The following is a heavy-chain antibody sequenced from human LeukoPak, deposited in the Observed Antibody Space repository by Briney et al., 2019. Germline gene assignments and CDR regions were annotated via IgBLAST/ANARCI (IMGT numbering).Heavy chain of an antibody. CDR2: INNDGSST. J-gene: IGHJ6*03. CDR1: GFTFSNYW. D-gene: IGHD3-10*01. V-gene: IGHV3-74*01. Sequence: PGGTLRLSCAASGFTFSNYWMHWVSQAPARGLVWGSGINNDGSSTSYTDSVQGRFTISRDNAKNTLYLQMNRLRAEDTALYYCARVARGDYYYYYMDVWGKGTTVTVS. CDR3: ARVARGDYYYYYMDV.